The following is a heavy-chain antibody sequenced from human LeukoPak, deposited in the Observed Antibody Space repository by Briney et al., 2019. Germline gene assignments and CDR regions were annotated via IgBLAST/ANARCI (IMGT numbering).Heavy chain of an antibody. CDR2: INHSEST. CDR1: SGFFSRYY. V-gene: IGHV4-34*01. J-gene: IGHJ6*03. D-gene: IGHD3-16*02. CDR3: ERGLSPYSYYSMDV. Sequence: RSDTLSLTCGVYSGFFSRYYGSWIPHPRGKGLEWVGEINHSESTNYNPSLKSRVTISVATSKNQFSLKLSSVTAADKAVYYCERGLSPYSYYSMDVWGKGTTVTVSS.